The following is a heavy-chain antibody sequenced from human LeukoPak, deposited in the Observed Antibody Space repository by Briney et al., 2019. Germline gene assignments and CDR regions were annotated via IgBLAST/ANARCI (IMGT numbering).Heavy chain of an antibody. D-gene: IGHD4-23*01. CDR1: GGTFSSYA. J-gene: IGHJ3*02. Sequence: ASVKVSCKASGGTFSSYAISWVRQAPGQGLEWMGRIIPILGIANYAQKFQGRVTITADKSTSTAYMELSSLRSEDTAVYYCARVLYGGNLGNAFDIWGQGTMVTVSS. CDR3: ARVLYGGNLGNAFDI. V-gene: IGHV1-69*04. CDR2: IIPILGIA.